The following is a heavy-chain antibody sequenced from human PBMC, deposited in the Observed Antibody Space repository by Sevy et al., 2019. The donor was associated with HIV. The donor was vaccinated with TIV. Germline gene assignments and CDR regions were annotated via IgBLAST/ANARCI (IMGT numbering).Heavy chain of an antibody. J-gene: IGHJ6*02. D-gene: IGHD5-18*01. V-gene: IGHV3-30*04. CDR3: ARDGGGYSYIYYYYYGMDV. Sequence: GGSLRLSCAASGFTFSSYAMHCVRQAPGKGLEWVAVISYDGSNKYYADSVKGRFTISRDNSKNTLYLQMNSLRAEDTAEYYCARDGGGYSYIYYYYYGMDVWGQGTMVRVSS. CDR2: ISYDGSNK. CDR1: GFTFSSYA.